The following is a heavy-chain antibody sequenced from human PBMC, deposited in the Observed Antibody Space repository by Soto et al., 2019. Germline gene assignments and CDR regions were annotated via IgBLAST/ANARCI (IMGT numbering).Heavy chain of an antibody. CDR2: IYYSGST. V-gene: IGHV4-61*01. Sequence: SETLSLTCTGSGGSVSSGSYYWSWIRQPPGKGLEWIGYIYYSGSTNYNPSLKSRVTISVDTSKNQFSLKLSSVTAADTAVYYSARGLDIVLMVYAIPEWFDPWGQGTLVTVSS. CDR1: GGSVSSGSYY. J-gene: IGHJ5*02. D-gene: IGHD2-8*01. CDR3: ARGLDIVLMVYAIPEWFDP.